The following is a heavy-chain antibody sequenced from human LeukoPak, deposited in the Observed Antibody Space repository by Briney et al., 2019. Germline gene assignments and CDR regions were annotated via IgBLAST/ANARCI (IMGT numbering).Heavy chain of an antibody. V-gene: IGHV4-38-2*02. CDR2: IYHSGST. CDR1: AYSISSGYY. D-gene: IGHD2-15*01. CDR3: ARGGFETADGKVVVAATRLNWFDP. Sequence: PSETLSLTCTVSAYSISSGYYWGWIRQPPGKGLQWIGSIYHSGSTYYDPSLKSRVTISVDTSKNQFSLKLSSVTAADTAVYYCARGGFETADGKVVVAATRLNWFDPWGQGTLVTVSS. J-gene: IGHJ5*02.